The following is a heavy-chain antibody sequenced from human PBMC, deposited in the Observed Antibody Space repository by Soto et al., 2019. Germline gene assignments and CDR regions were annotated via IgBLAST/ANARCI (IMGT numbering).Heavy chain of an antibody. CDR2: IIPIFGTA. D-gene: IGHD6-19*01. CDR3: ARPIAVAGWNWYFDL. J-gene: IGHJ2*01. CDR1: GGTFSSYA. V-gene: IGHV1-69*01. Sequence: QVQLVQSGAEVQKPGSSVKVSCKASGGTFSSYAISWVRQAPGQGLEWMGGIIPIFGTANYAQKFQGRVTITADESTSTAYMELSSLRSEDTAVYYCARPIAVAGWNWYFDLWGRGTLVTVSS.